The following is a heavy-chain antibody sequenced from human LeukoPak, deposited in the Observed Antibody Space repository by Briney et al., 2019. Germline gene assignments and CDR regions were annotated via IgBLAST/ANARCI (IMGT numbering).Heavy chain of an antibody. J-gene: IGHJ4*02. CDR1: GXTFSDHY. V-gene: IGHV3-11*03. CDR2: ISGSSTYS. Sequence: PGGSLRLSCTVSGXTFSDHYMSWMRQAPGKGLEWVSYISGSSTYSAYADSVKGRFTISRDNAKNSLYLQMNSLRAEDTAVYYCARKKDDYFDYWGQGTLVTVSS. CDR3: ARKKDDYFDY.